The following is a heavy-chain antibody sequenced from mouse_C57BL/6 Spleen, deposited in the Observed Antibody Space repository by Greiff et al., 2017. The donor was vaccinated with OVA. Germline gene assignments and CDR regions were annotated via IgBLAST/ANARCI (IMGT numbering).Heavy chain of an antibody. CDR2: ISGGGGNT. CDR3: ARQRGNYFFDY. J-gene: IGHJ2*01. Sequence: EVHLVESGGGLVKPGGSLKLSCAASGFTFSSYTMSWVRQTPEKRLAWVATISGGGGNTYYPDSVKGRFTISRDNAKNTLYLQMSSLRSEDTALYYCARQRGNYFFDYWGQGTTLTVSS. D-gene: IGHD2-1*01. CDR1: GFTFSSYT. V-gene: IGHV5-9*01.